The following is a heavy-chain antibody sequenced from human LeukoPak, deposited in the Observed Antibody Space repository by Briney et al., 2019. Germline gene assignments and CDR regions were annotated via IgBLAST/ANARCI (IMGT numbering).Heavy chain of an antibody. CDR1: GFTFSTYN. V-gene: IGHV3-21*01. CDR3: ARDVGASAPDAFDI. D-gene: IGHD3-16*01. Sequence: GGSLRLSCAASGFTFSTYNMNWVCQAPGKGLEWVSSISTNSNYIHYADSAKGRFTISRNNAKNSLYLQMNSLRVEDTDVYYCARDVGASAPDAFDIWGQGTMVTVSS. J-gene: IGHJ3*02. CDR2: ISTNSNYI.